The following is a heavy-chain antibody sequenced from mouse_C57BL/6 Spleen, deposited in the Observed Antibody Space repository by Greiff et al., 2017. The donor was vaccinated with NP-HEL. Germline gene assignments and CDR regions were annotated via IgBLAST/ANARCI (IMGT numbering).Heavy chain of an antibody. CDR3: TTPDGHYFDY. J-gene: IGHJ2*01. D-gene: IGHD2-3*01. V-gene: IGHV14-4*01. Sequence: EVQLQQSGAELVRPGASVKLSCTASGFNIKDDYMHWVKQRPEQGLEWIGWIDPENGDTEYASKFQGKATITADTSSNTAYLQLSSLTSEDTAVYYCTTPDGHYFDYWGQGTTLTVSS. CDR2: IDPENGDT. CDR1: GFNIKDDY.